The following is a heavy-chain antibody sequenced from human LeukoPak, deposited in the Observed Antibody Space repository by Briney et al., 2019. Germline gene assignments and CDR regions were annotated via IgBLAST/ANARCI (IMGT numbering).Heavy chain of an antibody. D-gene: IGHD3-22*01. J-gene: IGHJ3*02. CDR2: INPSAGST. CDR1: GYTLTSYA. CDR3: ARESLGSYKTVVIVARGHDAFDM. Sequence: ASVKVSCKASGYTLTSYAINWVRQAPGQGLEWMGIINPSAGSTNYAQKFQGRVTLTRDTSTSTVYMNVSNLRSEDTAVYYCARESLGSYKTVVIVARGHDAFDMWGQGTMVTVSS. V-gene: IGHV1-46*01.